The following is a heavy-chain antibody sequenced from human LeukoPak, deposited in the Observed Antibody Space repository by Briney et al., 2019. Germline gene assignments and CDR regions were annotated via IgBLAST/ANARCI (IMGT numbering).Heavy chain of an antibody. CDR3: ARMGVVLWFGEFNGMDV. CDR1: EYTFTSYD. J-gene: IGHJ6*02. Sequence: ASVKVSCKASEYTFTSYDINWVRQATGQGLEWMGWMNPNSGNTGYAQKFQGRVTMTRNTSISTAYMELSSLRSEDTAVYYCARMGVVLWFGEFNGMDVWGQGTTVTVSS. D-gene: IGHD3-10*01. V-gene: IGHV1-8*01. CDR2: MNPNSGNT.